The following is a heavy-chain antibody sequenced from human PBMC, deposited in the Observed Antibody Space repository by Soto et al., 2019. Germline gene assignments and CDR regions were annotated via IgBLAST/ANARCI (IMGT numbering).Heavy chain of an antibody. J-gene: IGHJ3*02. D-gene: IGHD2-21*02. Sequence: PGESLKISCQGSGNIFSNSWIGWVRQMSGKGLEWMGIIYPGDSDTRYSPSFQGQVTISADKSIITAYLQWSGLKASDTAVYYCARRRNDFNDGFDIWGQGTMVTVSS. CDR2: IYPGDSDT. V-gene: IGHV5-51*01. CDR3: ARRRNDFNDGFDI. CDR1: GNIFSNSW.